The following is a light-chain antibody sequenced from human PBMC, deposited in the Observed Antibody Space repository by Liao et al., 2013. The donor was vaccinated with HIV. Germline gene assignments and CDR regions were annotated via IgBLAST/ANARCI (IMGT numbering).Light chain of an antibody. CDR3: QTWDSSTPV. CDR2: QDT. J-gene: IGLJ3*02. Sequence: SDELTQPSSVSVSPGQTASITCSGHALGGKYISWYQHPPGQSPVVLIYQDTKRPSGIPERFTGSNSGDTATLTISGTQALDEADYYCQTWDSSTPVFGGGTKLTVL. CDR1: ALGGKY. V-gene: IGLV3-1*01.